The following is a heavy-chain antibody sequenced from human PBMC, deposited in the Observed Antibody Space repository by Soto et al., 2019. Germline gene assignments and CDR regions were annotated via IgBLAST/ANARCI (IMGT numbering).Heavy chain of an antibody. J-gene: IGHJ4*02. CDR1: GVSISTGGYY. V-gene: IGHV4-31*03. CDR2: IYYSGRT. CDR3: QRVIGGDSEYYFDY. D-gene: IGHD3-10*01. Sequence: SETLSLTCTVSGVSISTGGYYWSWIRQHPGKGLEWIGNIYYSGRTYYNPSLKSRVILSVDTSKNHFSLNLRSLTAADSAMYYCQRVIGGDSEYYFDYWGQGALVTVSS.